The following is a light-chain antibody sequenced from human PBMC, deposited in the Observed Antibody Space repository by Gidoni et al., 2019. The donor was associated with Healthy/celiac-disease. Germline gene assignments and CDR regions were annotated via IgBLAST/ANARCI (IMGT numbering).Light chain of an antibody. CDR2: EGS. CDR1: SSDVGSYNL. V-gene: IGLV2-23*01. CDR3: CSYAGSSTSVV. J-gene: IGLJ2*01. Sequence: QSALTQPASVSGSPGQGITISCTGTSSDVGSYNLVSWYQQHPGKAPKLMIYEGSKRPSGVSNRFSGSKSGNTASLTISGLQAEDEADYYCCSYAGSSTSVVFGGGTKLTVL.